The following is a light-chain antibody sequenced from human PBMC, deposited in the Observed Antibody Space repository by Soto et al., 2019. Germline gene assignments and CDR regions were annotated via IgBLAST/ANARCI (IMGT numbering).Light chain of an antibody. CDR1: TRDIAGYNY. V-gene: IGLV2-11*01. CDR2: DVS. J-gene: IGLJ2*01. Sequence: QSVLTQPASVSGSLGQSITISCTGTTRDIAGYNYVSWYQQHPGKAPKLMIYDVSERPSGVPDRFSGSKSGNTASLTISGLQAEDEADYYCCSYAGSYTSYVIFGGGTKLTVL. CDR3: CSYAGSYTSYVI.